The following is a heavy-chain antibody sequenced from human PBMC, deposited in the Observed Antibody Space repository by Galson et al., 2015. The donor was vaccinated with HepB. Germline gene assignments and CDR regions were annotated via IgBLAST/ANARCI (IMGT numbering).Heavy chain of an antibody. CDR3: ARDFATTVTIIPPINWFDP. J-gene: IGHJ5*02. D-gene: IGHD4-17*01. CDR2: INTNTGNP. V-gene: IGHV7-4-1*02. Sequence: SVKVSCKASGYTFTSYAMNWVRQAPGQGLEWMGWINTNTGNPTYAQGFTGRFVFSLDTSVSTAYLQVSSLKAEDTAVYYCARDFATTVTIIPPINWFDPWGQGTLVTVSS. CDR1: GYTFTSYA.